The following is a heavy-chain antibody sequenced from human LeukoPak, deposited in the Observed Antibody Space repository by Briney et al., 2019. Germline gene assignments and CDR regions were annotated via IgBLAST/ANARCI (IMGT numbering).Heavy chain of an antibody. J-gene: IGHJ4*02. Sequence: GGSLRLSCAASGFTFSSYAMHWVRQAPGKGLEWVAVISYDGSNKYYADSVKGRFTISRDNSKNTLYLQMNSLRAEDTAVYYCTRDQEGSDYWGQGTLVTVSS. CDR1: GFTFSSYA. CDR3: TRDQEGSDY. CDR2: ISYDGSNK. V-gene: IGHV3-30-3*01.